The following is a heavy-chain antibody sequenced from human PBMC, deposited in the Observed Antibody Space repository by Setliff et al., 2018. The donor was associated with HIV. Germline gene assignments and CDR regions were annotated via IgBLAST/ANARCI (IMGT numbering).Heavy chain of an antibody. V-gene: IGHV3-7*01. CDR2: VNPDGSEA. D-gene: IGHD2-2*01. J-gene: IGHJ4*02. Sequence: PGGSLRLSCAASGFTFSKYWMSWVRQAPGKGLEWVASVNPDGSEASSVGSMKGRFTVSRDNAKNSLYLQMNSLRAEDTAVYYCARVGYCSSTSCYDYWGQGTLVTVSS. CDR1: GFTFSKYW. CDR3: ARVGYCSSTSCYDY.